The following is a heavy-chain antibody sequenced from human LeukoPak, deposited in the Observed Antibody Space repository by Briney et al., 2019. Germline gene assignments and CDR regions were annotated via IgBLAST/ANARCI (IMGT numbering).Heavy chain of an antibody. CDR3: ARXXXXRSAXXX. CDR2: IYYSGST. J-gene: IGHJ3*01. Sequence: SQTLSLTCTVSGGSISSGDYYWSWIRQPPGKGLEWIGYIYYSGSTYYNPSLKSRVTISVDTSKNQFSLKLSSVTAADTAVYYCARXXXXRSAXXXXGXXXXVTVSS. V-gene: IGHV4-30-4*08. CDR1: GGSISSGDYY.